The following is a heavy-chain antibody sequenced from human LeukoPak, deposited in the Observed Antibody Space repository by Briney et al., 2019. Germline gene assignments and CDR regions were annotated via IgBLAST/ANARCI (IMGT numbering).Heavy chain of an antibody. Sequence: GGILRLSCAASGFTFSSYSMSWVRQAPGKGLEWVSAISGTGGSTYYADSVKGRFTISRDNSKNKNTLYLQMNSLRVEDTAVYYCAKGGRWLQFWYFDYWGQGTLVTVSS. CDR3: AKGGRWLQFWYFDY. D-gene: IGHD5-24*01. V-gene: IGHV3-23*01. J-gene: IGHJ4*02. CDR2: ISGTGGST. CDR1: GFTFSSYS.